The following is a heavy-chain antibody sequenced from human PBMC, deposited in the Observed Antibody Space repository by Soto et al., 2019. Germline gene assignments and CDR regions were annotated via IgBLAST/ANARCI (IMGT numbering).Heavy chain of an antibody. Sequence: QVQLVESGGGVVQPGRSLRLSCAASGFTFSSYGMHWVRQAPGKGLEWVAVISYDGSNKYYADSVKGRFTISRDNSKNTRYLQMNRLRAEDTAVYYCAKPGYLVYYGMDVWGQGTTVTVSS. CDR2: ISYDGSNK. CDR1: GFTFSSYG. CDR3: AKPGYLVYYGMDV. D-gene: IGHD1-1*01. J-gene: IGHJ6*02. V-gene: IGHV3-30*18.